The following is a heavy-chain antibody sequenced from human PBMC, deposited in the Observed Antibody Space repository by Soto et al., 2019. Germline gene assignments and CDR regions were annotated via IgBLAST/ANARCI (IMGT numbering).Heavy chain of an antibody. CDR1: GFTFSSYA. Sequence: GGSLRLSCAASGFTFSSYAMHWVRQAPGKGLEWVAVISYDGSNKYYADSVKGRFTISRDNSKNTLYLQMNSLRAEDTAVYYCASDRPVSTDWYFDLWGRGTLVTVSS. V-gene: IGHV3-30-3*01. D-gene: IGHD6-6*01. CDR3: ASDRPVSTDWYFDL. CDR2: ISYDGSNK. J-gene: IGHJ2*01.